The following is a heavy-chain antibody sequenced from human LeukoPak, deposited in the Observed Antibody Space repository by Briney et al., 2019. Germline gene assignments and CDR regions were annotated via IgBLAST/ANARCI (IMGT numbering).Heavy chain of an antibody. CDR1: GYTFINYW. V-gene: IGHV5-51*01. Sequence: GESLKISCKGSGYTFINYWIGWVRQMPGKGLEWMGIIYPSDSDPRYSPSFRGQVTISADKSISTAYLQWSGLKASDTAMYYCASHDYGDYGTFKYWGQGTLVTVSS. CDR2: IYPSDSDP. J-gene: IGHJ4*02. D-gene: IGHD4-17*01. CDR3: ASHDYGDYGTFKY.